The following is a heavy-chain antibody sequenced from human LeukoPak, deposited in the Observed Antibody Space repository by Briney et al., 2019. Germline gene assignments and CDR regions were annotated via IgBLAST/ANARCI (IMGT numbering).Heavy chain of an antibody. J-gene: IGHJ6*02. V-gene: IGHV1-8*01. CDR2: MNPNTGNT. CDR1: GYTFTSYD. Sequence: GASVKVSCKASGYTFTSYDINWVRQATGQRLEWMGWMNPNTGNTSYAQKFQGRVTMTRNTSMRTAYMEMSSLRSEDTAVYDCARWLYGDDPPYYYGMDVWGQGTTITVSS. D-gene: IGHD4-17*01. CDR3: ARWLYGDDPPYYYGMDV.